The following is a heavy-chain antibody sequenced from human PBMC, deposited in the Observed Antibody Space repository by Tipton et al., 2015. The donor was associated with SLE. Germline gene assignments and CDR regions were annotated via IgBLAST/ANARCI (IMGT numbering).Heavy chain of an antibody. CDR1: GYSISSGYY. CDR2: IYHSGST. D-gene: IGHD3-22*01. CDR3: ARDSDYYDSSGSLDY. V-gene: IGHV4-38-2*02. J-gene: IGHJ4*02. Sequence: TLSLTCAVSGYSISSGYYWGWIRQPPGKGLEWIGSIYHSGSTYYNPSLKSRVTISVDTSKNQFSLKLSSVTAADTAVYYCARDSDYYDSSGSLDYWGQGTLVTVSS.